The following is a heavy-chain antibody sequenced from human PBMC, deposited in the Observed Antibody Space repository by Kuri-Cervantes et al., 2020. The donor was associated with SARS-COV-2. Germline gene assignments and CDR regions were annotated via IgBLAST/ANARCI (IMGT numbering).Heavy chain of an antibody. CDR2: IRYDGSNK. J-gene: IGHJ6*03. D-gene: IGHD1-26*01. CDR1: GFTFSSYG. V-gene: IGHV3-30*02. CDR3: AKALEGGATSLYYYYYYMDV. Sequence: GGSLRLSCAASGFTFSSYGMHWVRQAPGKGLEWVAFIRYDGSNKYCADSVKGRFTISRDNSKNTLYLQMNSLRAEDTAVYYCAKALEGGATSLYYYYYYMDVWGKGTTVTVSS.